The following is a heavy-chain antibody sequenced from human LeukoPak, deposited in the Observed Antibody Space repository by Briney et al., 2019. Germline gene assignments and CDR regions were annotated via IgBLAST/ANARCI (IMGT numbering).Heavy chain of an antibody. Sequence: GGPLRLSCAASGFTFSSYSMNWVRQAPGKGLEWVSSISSSSSYIYYADSVKGRFTISRDNAKNSLYLQMNSLRAEDTAVYYCARAPYYYDSGTIDYWGQGTLVTVSS. D-gene: IGHD3-22*01. CDR2: ISSSSSYI. V-gene: IGHV3-21*01. CDR1: GFTFSSYS. J-gene: IGHJ4*02. CDR3: ARAPYYYDSGTIDY.